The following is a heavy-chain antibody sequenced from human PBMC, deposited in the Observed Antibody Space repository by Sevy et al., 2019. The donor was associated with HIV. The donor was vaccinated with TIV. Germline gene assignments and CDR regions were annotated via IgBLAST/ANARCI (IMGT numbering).Heavy chain of an antibody. CDR1: GFTFLGST. J-gene: IGHJ4*02. V-gene: IGHV3-73*01. CDR2: FRSRPNNYAT. D-gene: IGHD6-13*01. Sequence: GGSLRLSCAASGFTFLGSTVHWVRQASGKGLEWVGLFRSRPNNYATAYSESVKGRFTISRDNARNLLYLQMNSLRAEDTALYYCVRAIAADGSFWGQGTLVTVSS. CDR3: VRAIAADGSF.